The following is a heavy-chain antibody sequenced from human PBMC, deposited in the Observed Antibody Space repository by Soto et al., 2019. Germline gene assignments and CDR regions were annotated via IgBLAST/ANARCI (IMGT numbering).Heavy chain of an antibody. CDR1: GFTVSSNY. D-gene: IGHD6-19*01. CDR3: ARGLIAVAGLGFDP. V-gene: IGHV3-66*01. J-gene: IGHJ5*02. Sequence: GGSLRLSCAASGFTVSSNYMSWVRQAPGKGLEWVSVIYSGGSTYYADSVKGRFTISRDNSKNTLYLQMNSLRAEDTAVYYCARGLIAVAGLGFDPWGQGTLVTVSS. CDR2: IYSGGST.